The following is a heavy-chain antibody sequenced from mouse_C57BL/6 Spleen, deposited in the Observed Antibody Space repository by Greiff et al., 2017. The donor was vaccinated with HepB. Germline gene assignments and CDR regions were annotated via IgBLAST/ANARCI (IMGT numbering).Heavy chain of an antibody. Sequence: VQLQQSGAELVRPGASVKLSCTASGFNIKDYYMHWVKQRPEQGLEWIGRIDPEDGDTEYAPKFQGKATMTADTSSNTAYLQRSSLTSEDTAVYYCTTGYYSNYEGFAYWGQGTLVTVSA. J-gene: IGHJ3*01. CDR2: IDPEDGDT. CDR1: GFNIKDYY. V-gene: IGHV14-1*01. CDR3: TTGYYSNYEGFAY. D-gene: IGHD2-5*01.